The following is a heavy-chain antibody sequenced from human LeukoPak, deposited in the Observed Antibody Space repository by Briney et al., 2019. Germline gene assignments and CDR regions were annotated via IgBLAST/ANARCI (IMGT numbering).Heavy chain of an antibody. CDR2: ISYDGSNK. V-gene: IGHV3-30-3*01. Sequence: GGSLRLSCAASGFTFSSYAMHWVRQAPGRGLEWVAVISYDGSNKYYADSVKGRFTISRDNSKNTLYLQMNSLRAEDTAVYYCAKGSYHLDYWGQGTLVTVSS. D-gene: IGHD1-26*01. J-gene: IGHJ4*02. CDR1: GFTFSSYA. CDR3: AKGSYHLDY.